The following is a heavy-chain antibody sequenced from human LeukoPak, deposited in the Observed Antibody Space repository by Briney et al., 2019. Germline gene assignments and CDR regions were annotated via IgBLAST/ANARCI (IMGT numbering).Heavy chain of an antibody. Sequence: GESLRLSCSGSGFKLEDFGMNWVRQAPGKGLEWAAGISWDGDGTSYADSVRGRFTISRDNAKKSVYLQMNTLRAGDTALYYCARDRSATWYSLEDWGQGTLVTVS. V-gene: IGHV3-20*04. CDR2: ISWDGDGT. D-gene: IGHD2-21*02. CDR1: GFKLEDFG. J-gene: IGHJ4*02. CDR3: ARDRSATWYSLED.